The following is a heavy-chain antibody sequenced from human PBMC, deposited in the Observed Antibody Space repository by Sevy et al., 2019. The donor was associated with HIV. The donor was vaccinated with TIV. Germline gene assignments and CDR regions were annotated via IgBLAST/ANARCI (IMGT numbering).Heavy chain of an antibody. CDR1: GGSISSYY. Sequence: SETLSLTCTVSGGSISSYYWSWIRQPPGKGLEWIGYIYYSGSTNYNPSLKSRVTISVDTSKNQFSLKLGSVTAADTAVYYCARETFGSGSYYDPYYYYGMDVWGQGTTVTVSS. D-gene: IGHD3-10*01. J-gene: IGHJ6*02. V-gene: IGHV4-59*13. CDR2: IYYSGST. CDR3: ARETFGSGSYYDPYYYYGMDV.